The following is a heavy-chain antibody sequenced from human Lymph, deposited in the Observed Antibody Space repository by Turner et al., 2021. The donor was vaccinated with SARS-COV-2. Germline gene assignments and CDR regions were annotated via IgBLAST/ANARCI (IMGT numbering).Heavy chain of an antibody. D-gene: IGHD2-21*02. CDR2: IYYRGGT. J-gene: IGHJ5*02. CDR1: GGSMNSNY. V-gene: IGHV4-59*01. CDR3: ARETVNNWVDP. Sequence: QVQLQESGPRLLKPLEPLSLTCTVSGGSMNSNYWSWIRQPPGKRLEWIGYIYYRGGTNYNPSLKGRVTISVDTSKNQFSLRLTSVTAADTAIYYCARETVNNWVDPWGQGILVTVSS.